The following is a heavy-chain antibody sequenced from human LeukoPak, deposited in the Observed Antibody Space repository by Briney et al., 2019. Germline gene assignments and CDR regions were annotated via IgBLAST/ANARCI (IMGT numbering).Heavy chain of an antibody. CDR1: GFTFSSHY. CDR3: ARDSVGLITDY. CDR2: IYSGGNT. Sequence: GGSLRLSCAASGFTFSSHYMSWVRQAPGKGLEWVSLIYSGGNTYYADSVEGRFTISRDNSKNTLYLQMNSLRAEDTAVYYCARDSVGLITDYWGQGTLVTVSS. V-gene: IGHV3-66*01. J-gene: IGHJ4*02. D-gene: IGHD1-26*01.